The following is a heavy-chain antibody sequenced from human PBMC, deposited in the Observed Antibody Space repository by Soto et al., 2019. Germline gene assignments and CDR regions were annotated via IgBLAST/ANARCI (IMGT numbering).Heavy chain of an antibody. V-gene: IGHV1-46*01. CDR1: GYTFTSYY. Sequence: ASVKVSCKASGYTFTSYYMHWVRLAPGQGLEWMGIINPDGGGTSYAQKFQDKIIMTRDTSTSTVYMEMSSLRSEDTAVYYCAVGGNYLSLDVWGQGTTVTVSS. D-gene: IGHD4-4*01. J-gene: IGHJ6*02. CDR2: INPDGGGT. CDR3: AVGGNYLSLDV.